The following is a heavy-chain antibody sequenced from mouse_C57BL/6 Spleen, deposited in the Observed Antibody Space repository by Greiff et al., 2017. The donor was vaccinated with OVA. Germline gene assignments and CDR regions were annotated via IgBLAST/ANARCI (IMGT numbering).Heavy chain of an antibody. CDR3: ARDGYSNSYYAMDY. D-gene: IGHD2-5*01. CDR2: IYPGDGDT. CDR1: GYAFSSSW. Sequence: QVQLQQSGPELVKPGASVKISCKASGYAFSSSWMNWVKQRPGKGLEWIGRIYPGDGDTNYNGKFKGKATLTADKSSSTAYMQLSSLTSEYSSVYFCARDGYSNSYYAMDYWGQGTSVTVSS. V-gene: IGHV1-82*01. J-gene: IGHJ4*01.